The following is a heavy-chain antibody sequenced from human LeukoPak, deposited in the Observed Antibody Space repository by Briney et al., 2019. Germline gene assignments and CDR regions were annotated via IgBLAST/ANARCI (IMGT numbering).Heavy chain of an antibody. CDR1: GFSFSSYN. CDR3: AKGTQRGNSGWGYFIDY. CDR2: ITSSSTYT. D-gene: IGHD3-10*01. J-gene: IGHJ4*02. V-gene: IGHV3-21*04. Sequence: GGSLRLSCAASGFSFSSYNMNWVRQTPGKGLEWVSSITSSSTYTFYADSVKGRFTISRDNAKNFLYVQMNNLRAEDTALYYCAKGTQRGNSGWGYFIDYWGQGTLVTVSS.